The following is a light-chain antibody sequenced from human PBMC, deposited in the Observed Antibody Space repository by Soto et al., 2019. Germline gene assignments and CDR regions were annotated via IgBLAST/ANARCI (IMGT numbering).Light chain of an antibody. CDR2: EVS. V-gene: IGLV2-23*02. CDR3: CSYAGSSTSYV. J-gene: IGLJ1*01. Sequence: QSVLTQPASVSGSPGQSITISCTGTSSDVGSYNLVSWYQQHPGKAPKLMIYEVSKRPSGVSNRFSGSKSGNTASLKISGLQAEDEADYYCCSYAGSSTSYVFGTGTKLTVL. CDR1: SSDVGSYNL.